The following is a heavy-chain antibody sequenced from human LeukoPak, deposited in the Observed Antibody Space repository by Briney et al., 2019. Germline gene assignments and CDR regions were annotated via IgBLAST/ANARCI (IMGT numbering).Heavy chain of an antibody. CDR1: EYGFPNYC. J-gene: IGHJ5*01. D-gene: IGHD6-13*01. V-gene: IGHV5-51*01. Sequence: GESLKISCKHSEYGFPNYCIGWVRQMPGKGLEWMGIIYPDGSDTRYSPSFQGQVTISADRSINTAYLQWSSLKAADTAMYYCAIGRGGQQLGDSWGQGTLVIVSS. CDR3: AIGRGGQQLGDS. CDR2: IYPDGSDT.